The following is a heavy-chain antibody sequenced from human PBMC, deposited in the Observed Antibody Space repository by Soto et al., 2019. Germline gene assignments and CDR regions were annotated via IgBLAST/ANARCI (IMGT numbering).Heavy chain of an antibody. CDR1: GGTFSSYA. V-gene: IGHV1-69*13. CDR2: IIPIFGTA. D-gene: IGHD3-3*01. CDR3: ARSGIFGGKYINYYYYYGMDV. Sequence: ASVKVSCKASGGTFSSYAISWVRQAPGQGLEWMGGIIPIFGTANYAQKFQGRVTITADESTSTAYMELSSLRSEDTAVYYCARSGIFGGKYINYYYYYGMDVWGQGTTVTVSS. J-gene: IGHJ6*02.